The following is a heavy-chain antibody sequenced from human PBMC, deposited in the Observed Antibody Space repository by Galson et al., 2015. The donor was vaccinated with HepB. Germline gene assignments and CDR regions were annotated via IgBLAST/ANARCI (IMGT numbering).Heavy chain of an antibody. CDR3: GTSKYTWGPDGFDI. Sequence: SLRLSCAGSGFTFSDNFMTWIRQAPGKGLEWVSLIYSDGSTYYADSVKGRFTISRDSSENTLYLQMNSLRVEDMAVYYCGTSKYTWGPDGFDIWGQGTMVTVSS. D-gene: IGHD3-16*01. V-gene: IGHV3-53*01. CDR2: IYSDGST. CDR1: GFTFSDNF. J-gene: IGHJ3*02.